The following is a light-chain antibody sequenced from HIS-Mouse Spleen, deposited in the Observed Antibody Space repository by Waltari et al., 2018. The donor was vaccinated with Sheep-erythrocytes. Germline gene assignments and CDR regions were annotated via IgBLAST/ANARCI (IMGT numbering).Light chain of an antibody. J-gene: IGLJ1*01. V-gene: IGLV2-11*01. CDR1: SSDVGGYNY. CDR3: CSYAGSYNHV. Sequence: QSALTQPRSVSGSPGQSVTISCTGTSSDVGGYNYVPWYQQHPAKAPKTIVYDVSERPSGVPDRFSSSKSGNTASLAISGLQAEDEADYYCCSYAGSYNHVFATGTKVTVL. CDR2: DVS.